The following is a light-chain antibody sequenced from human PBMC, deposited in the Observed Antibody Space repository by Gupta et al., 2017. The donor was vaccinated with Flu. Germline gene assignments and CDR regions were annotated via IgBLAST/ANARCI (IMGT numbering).Light chain of an antibody. CDR3: QSYDSNLNTLTVQYL. Sequence: QSVLTQPASVSGAPGQRVTISCTGSDSNFGAGYDAHWYQQLPGAAPKLRIYGSTNRPSGGPDRVSGSKSGTSASLAITGLQAEDEADYYCQSYDSNLNTLTVQYLFGTGTKVTVV. J-gene: IGLJ1*01. V-gene: IGLV1-40*01. CDR1: DSNFGAGYD. CDR2: GST.